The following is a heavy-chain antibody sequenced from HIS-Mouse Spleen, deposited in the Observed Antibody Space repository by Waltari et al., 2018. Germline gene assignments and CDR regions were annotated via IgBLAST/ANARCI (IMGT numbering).Heavy chain of an antibody. CDR3: AREIPYSSSWYDWYFDL. J-gene: IGHJ2*01. V-gene: IGHV4-39*07. Sequence: QLQLQESGPGLVKLSETLSLTCTVSGGSLSSSSYYWGWIRQPPGKGLEWIGSIYYSGSTYYSPSLKSRVTISVDTSKNQFSLKLSSVTAADTAVYYCAREIPYSSSWYDWYFDLWGRGTLVTVSS. CDR2: IYYSGST. CDR1: GGSLSSSSYY. D-gene: IGHD6-13*01.